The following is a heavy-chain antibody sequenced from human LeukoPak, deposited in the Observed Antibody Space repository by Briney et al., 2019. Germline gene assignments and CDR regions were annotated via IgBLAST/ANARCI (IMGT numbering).Heavy chain of an antibody. J-gene: IGHJ3*02. CDR3: AREGTTDGFDM. V-gene: IGHV1-2*02. CDR2: IDPNSDGT. D-gene: IGHD1-14*01. Sequence: ASVKVSCKASGYTFTGYYIHWVRQAPGQGLEWMGWIDPNSDGTKYAQKFQVRVTMTRDTSISTAYMELSRLRSDDTAVYYCAREGTTDGFDMWGQGTMVTVS. CDR1: GYTFTGYY.